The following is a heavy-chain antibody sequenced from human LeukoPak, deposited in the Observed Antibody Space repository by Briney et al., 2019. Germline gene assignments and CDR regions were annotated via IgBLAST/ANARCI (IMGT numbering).Heavy chain of an antibody. D-gene: IGHD3-22*01. V-gene: IGHV4-59*11. J-gene: IGHJ5*02. CDR3: ARLYDSSGYTNWLDP. CDR2: IYYSGSS. CDR1: GGSISSHY. Sequence: SETLSFTCTVSGGSISSHYWSWLRQPPGKGLEWIGYIYYSGSSKYNPSLKSRVTISVDTSKNQFSLKLSSVTAADTAVYYCARLYDSSGYTNWLDPWGQGTLVTVSS.